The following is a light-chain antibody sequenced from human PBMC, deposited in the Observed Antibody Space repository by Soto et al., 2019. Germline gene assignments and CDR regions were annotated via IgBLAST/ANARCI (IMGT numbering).Light chain of an antibody. CDR2: DAS. Sequence: EVVLTQSPVTLSLYPVESATLSCRASQSVTTYLAWYQHKPGQAPRLLIYDASSRATGIPARFSGSGSGTEFALAISSLQSEDFAVYYCQQYNNWAPSTFGQGTKVDIK. CDR3: QQYNNWAPST. J-gene: IGKJ1*01. CDR1: QSVTTY. V-gene: IGKV3D-15*01.